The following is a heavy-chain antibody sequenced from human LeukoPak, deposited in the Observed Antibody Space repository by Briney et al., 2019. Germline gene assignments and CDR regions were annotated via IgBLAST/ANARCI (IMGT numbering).Heavy chain of an antibody. CDR1: GGSFSGYY. J-gene: IGHJ4*02. D-gene: IGHD5-18*01. Sequence: SETLSLTCAVYGGSFSGYYWSWIRQPPGKGLEWIGYIYHSGSTYYNPSLKSRVTISVDRSKNQFSLKLSSVTAADTAVYYCARGGYSYGYLSPQFDYWGQGTLVTVSS. V-gene: IGHV4-34*01. CDR3: ARGGYSYGYLSPQFDY. CDR2: IYHSGST.